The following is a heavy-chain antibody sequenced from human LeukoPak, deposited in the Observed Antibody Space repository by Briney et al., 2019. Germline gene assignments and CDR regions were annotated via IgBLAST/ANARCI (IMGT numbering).Heavy chain of an antibody. V-gene: IGHV1-18*01. J-gene: IGHJ4*02. CDR2: INPYNGNR. Sequence: GASVKVSCKASGYTFTNYGIAWVRQAPGQGLEWMGWINPYNGNRYYIQRLQGRVTMSTDISTSTAYLDLRTLTSDDTAIYYCARDDYGGSAAYWGQGTLVTVSS. CDR1: GYTFTNYG. D-gene: IGHD1-26*01. CDR3: ARDDYGGSAAY.